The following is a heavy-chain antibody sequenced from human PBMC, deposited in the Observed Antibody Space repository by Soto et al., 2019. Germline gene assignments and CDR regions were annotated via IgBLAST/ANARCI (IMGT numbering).Heavy chain of an antibody. Sequence: EVQLLESGGGLVQPGGSLRLSCAASGFTFSSYAMSWVRQAPGKGLEWVSAISGSGGSTYYADSVKGRFTISRDNSKNTLYLQMNSLRAEDTAVYYCARAGRLAGIPRHYWGQGTLVTVSS. CDR3: ARAGRLAGIPRHY. D-gene: IGHD6-19*01. J-gene: IGHJ4*02. CDR1: GFTFSSYA. V-gene: IGHV3-23*01. CDR2: ISGSGGST.